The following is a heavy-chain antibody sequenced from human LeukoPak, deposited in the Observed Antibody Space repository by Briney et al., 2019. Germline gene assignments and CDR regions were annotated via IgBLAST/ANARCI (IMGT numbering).Heavy chain of an antibody. CDR1: GYTFTGYY. Sequence: ASVKVSCKASGYTFTGYYMHWVRQAPGQGLEWMGWINPDSGGTNYAQKFQGRVTMTRDTSISTAYMELSRLRSDDTAVYYCARESRRAANFDYWGQGTLVTVSS. CDR3: ARESRRAANFDY. CDR2: INPDSGGT. D-gene: IGHD2-2*01. J-gene: IGHJ4*02. V-gene: IGHV1-2*02.